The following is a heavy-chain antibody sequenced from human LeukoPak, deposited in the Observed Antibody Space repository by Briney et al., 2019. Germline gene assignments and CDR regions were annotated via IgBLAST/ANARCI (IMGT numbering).Heavy chain of an antibody. D-gene: IGHD3-16*02. CDR1: GFTFSSYG. CDR2: ISYDGSNK. V-gene: IGHV3-30*18. CDR3: AKESYVWGSYRPGYFDY. J-gene: IGHJ4*02. Sequence: GGSLRLSCAASGFTFSSYGMHWVRQAPGKGLEWVAVISYDGSNKYYADSVKGRFTISRDNSKNTLYLQMNSLRAEDTAVYYCAKESYVWGSYRPGYFDYWGQGTLVTVSS.